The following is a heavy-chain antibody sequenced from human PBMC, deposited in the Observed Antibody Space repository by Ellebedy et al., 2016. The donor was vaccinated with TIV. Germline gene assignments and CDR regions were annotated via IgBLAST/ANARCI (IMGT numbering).Heavy chain of an antibody. CDR2: IKQDGSEK. Sequence: GESLKISCAASGFTFSSYWMSWVRQAPGKGLEWVANIKQDGSEKYYVDSVKGRFTISRDNAKNSLYLQMNSLRAEDTAVYYCASEYYYDSSGYWGGLDYWGQGTLVTVSS. D-gene: IGHD3-22*01. CDR1: GFTFSSYW. J-gene: IGHJ4*02. V-gene: IGHV3-7*04. CDR3: ASEYYYDSSGYWGGLDY.